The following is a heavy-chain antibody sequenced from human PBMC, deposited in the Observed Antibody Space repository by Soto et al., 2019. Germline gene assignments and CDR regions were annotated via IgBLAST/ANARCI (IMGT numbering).Heavy chain of an antibody. CDR2: ISRDGGAT. V-gene: IGHV3-23*04. J-gene: IGHJ6*02. CDR3: AKVSILTESYHYYAIDV. CDR1: GFTFSAYA. Sequence: VQLVESGGGLIQPGGALRLSCAASGFTFSAYAMSWVRQAPGKGLEWVSGISRDGGATDYADSVKGRLTISRDNAKNTLFLQMNSLRAEDTAIYYCAKVSILTESYHYYAIDVWGQGTTVTVSS. D-gene: IGHD3-9*01.